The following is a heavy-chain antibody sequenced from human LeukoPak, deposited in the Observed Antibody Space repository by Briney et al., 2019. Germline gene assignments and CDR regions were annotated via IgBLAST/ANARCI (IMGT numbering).Heavy chain of an antibody. CDR2: ISSSSSYI. D-gene: IGHD5-18*01. CDR1: GFTFSSYS. J-gene: IGHJ4*02. CDR3: ARVRVQLWLAPDY. V-gene: IGHV3-21*01. Sequence: GGYLRLSCAASGFTFSSYSMNWVRQAPGKGLEWVSFISSSSSYIYYADSVKGRFTISRDNAKNSLYLQMNSLRAEDTAVYYCARVRVQLWLAPDYWGQGTLVTVSS.